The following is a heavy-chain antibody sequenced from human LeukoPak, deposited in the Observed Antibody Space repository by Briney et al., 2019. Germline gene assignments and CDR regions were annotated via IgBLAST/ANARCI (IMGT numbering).Heavy chain of an antibody. J-gene: IGHJ4*02. CDR3: ARGGAIWFAGY. CDR1: GGSISSGDYY. Sequence: PSETLSLTCTVSGGSISSGDYYWSWIRQPPGKGLEWIGYIYYSGSTYYNPSLKSRVTISVDTSENQFSLKLSSVTAADTAVYYCARGGAIWFAGYWGQGTLVTVSS. CDR2: IYYSGST. D-gene: IGHD3-10*01. V-gene: IGHV4-30-4*01.